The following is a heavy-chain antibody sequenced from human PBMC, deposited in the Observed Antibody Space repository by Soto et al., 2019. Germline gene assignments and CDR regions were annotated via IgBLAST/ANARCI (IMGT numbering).Heavy chain of an antibody. CDR1: GGSISSSSYY. Sequence: ASETLSLTCTVSGGSISSSSYYWGWIRQPPGKGLEWIGSIYYSGSTYYNPSLKSRVTISVDTSKNQFSLKLSSVTAADTAVYYCARLTSGYYGFNFDYWGQGTLVTVSS. D-gene: IGHD3-3*01. CDR2: IYYSGST. CDR3: ARLTSGYYGFNFDY. J-gene: IGHJ4*02. V-gene: IGHV4-39*01.